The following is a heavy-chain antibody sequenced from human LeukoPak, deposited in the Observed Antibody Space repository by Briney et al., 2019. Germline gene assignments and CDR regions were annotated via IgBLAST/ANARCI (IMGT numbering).Heavy chain of an antibody. CDR2: ISYDGGNK. CDR3: ARSSRRYFDWLPDY. J-gene: IGHJ4*02. Sequence: PGGSLRLSCAASGFTFSRSAMHWVRQAPGKGLEWVAIISYDGGNKYYADSVKGRFTISRDNSKNTLYLQMNSLRAEDTALYYCARSSRRYFDWLPDYWGQGTLVTVSS. CDR1: GFTFSRSA. D-gene: IGHD3-9*01. V-gene: IGHV3-30*04.